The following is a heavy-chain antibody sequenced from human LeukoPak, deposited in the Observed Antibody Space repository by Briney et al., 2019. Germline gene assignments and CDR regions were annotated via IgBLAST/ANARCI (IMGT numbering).Heavy chain of an antibody. CDR2: ISSSGSDI. CDR3: ASLHDIVVIPDATIDY. D-gene: IGHD2-2*01. J-gene: IGHJ4*02. CDR1: GFTFSKYS. Sequence: PGGSLRLSCAASGFTFSKYSMNWVRQAPGKGLEWVSCISSSGSDIYYADSVKGRFTVSRDNGKNSLYLQMNSLRADDTAVYYCASLHDIVVIPDATIDYWGQGTLVTVVS. V-gene: IGHV3-21*01.